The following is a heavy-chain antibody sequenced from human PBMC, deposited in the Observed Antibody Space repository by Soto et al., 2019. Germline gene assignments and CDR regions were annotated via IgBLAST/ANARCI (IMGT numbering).Heavy chain of an antibody. D-gene: IGHD2-2*01. CDR1: DVTISSGCYY. V-gene: IGHV4-31*03. J-gene: IGHJ4*02. CDR2: IYYSGGA. CDR3: ARVRPAAYIDY. Sequence: PSQTMCLTCPVSDVTISSGCYYWSWIRQHPGKGLEWIGYIYYSGGAYYNPSLKSRVTISVDTSKNQFSLRLTSVTAADTAVYYCARVRPAAYIDYWGQGTLVTVSS.